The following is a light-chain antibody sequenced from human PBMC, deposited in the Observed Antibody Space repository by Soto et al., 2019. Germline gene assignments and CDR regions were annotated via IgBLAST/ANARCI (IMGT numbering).Light chain of an antibody. Sequence: DIQMTQSPSTLSASVGDRVTITCRASQSISWSLAWYQQKPGRAPKLLIFDASSLESGVPSRFGGSGFGTEFTLTISSLQPDDFATYYCQQYNSDVFTFGPGTTVDIK. V-gene: IGKV1-5*01. CDR2: DAS. J-gene: IGKJ3*01. CDR1: QSISWS. CDR3: QQYNSDVFT.